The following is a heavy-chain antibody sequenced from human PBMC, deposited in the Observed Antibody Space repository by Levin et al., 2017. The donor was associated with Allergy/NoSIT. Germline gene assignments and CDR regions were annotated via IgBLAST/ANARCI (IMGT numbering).Heavy chain of an antibody. J-gene: IGHJ3*02. D-gene: IGHD6-19*01. CDR2: IYYSGST. Sequence: SETLSLTCTVSGGSISSSSYYWGWIRQPPGKGLEWIGSIYYSGSTYYNPSLKSRVTISVDTSKNQFSLKLSSVTAADTAVYYCARPPLIRYSSAKGHAFDIWGQGTMVTVSS. CDR3: ARPPLIRYSSAKGHAFDI. CDR1: GGSISSSSYY. V-gene: IGHV4-39*01.